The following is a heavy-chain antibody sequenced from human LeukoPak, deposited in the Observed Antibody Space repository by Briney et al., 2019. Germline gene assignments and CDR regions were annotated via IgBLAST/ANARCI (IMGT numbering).Heavy chain of an antibody. CDR2: INPNSGGT. V-gene: IGHV1-2*02. Sequence: ASVKVSCKASGYTFTGYYMHWVRQAPGQGLEWMGWINPNSGGTNYAQKFQGRVTMTRDTSISTAYMELSRLRSDDTAVYHCARDKGQIQLWLQNGFDYWGQGTLVTVSS. CDR3: ARDKGQIQLWLQNGFDY. CDR1: GYTFTGYY. J-gene: IGHJ4*02. D-gene: IGHD5-18*01.